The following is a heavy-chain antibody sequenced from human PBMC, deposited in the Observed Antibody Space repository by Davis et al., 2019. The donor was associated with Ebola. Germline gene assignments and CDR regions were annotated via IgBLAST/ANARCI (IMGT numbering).Heavy chain of an antibody. D-gene: IGHD3-3*01. Sequence: ASVTVSCKASGFTFTDYYMNWVRQAPGQGLEWMGIINPSGGATNYAQKFQGRVTMTSDTSAGTVYMELSSLRSDDTAVYYCARASFGVGPYSSSYYMDIWGTGTTVAVS. CDR2: INPSGGAT. V-gene: IGHV1-46*01. J-gene: IGHJ6*03. CDR3: ARASFGVGPYSSSYYMDI. CDR1: GFTFTDYY.